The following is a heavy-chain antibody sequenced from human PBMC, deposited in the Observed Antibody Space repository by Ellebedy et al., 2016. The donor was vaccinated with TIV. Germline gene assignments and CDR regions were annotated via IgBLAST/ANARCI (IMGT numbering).Heavy chain of an antibody. Sequence: MPSETLSLTCAVSGDSISSSNWWNWVRQTPGKGLAWIGEIYQSGSTNYNPSLKSRVTISVDKSKNQFSLKLTSVTAADTAVYYCARAPAGTQQSPLDYWGQGTLVTVSS. V-gene: IGHV4-4*02. J-gene: IGHJ4*02. CDR2: IYQSGST. CDR1: GDSISSSNW. CDR3: ARAPAGTQQSPLDY. D-gene: IGHD6-13*01.